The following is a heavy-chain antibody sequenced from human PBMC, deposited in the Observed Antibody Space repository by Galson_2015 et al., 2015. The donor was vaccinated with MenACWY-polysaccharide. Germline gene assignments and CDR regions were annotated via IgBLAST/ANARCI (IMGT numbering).Heavy chain of an antibody. CDR2: ISYGGDSK. J-gene: IGHJ6*03. CDR1: GFSVSNYG. D-gene: IGHD2-21*01. V-gene: IGHV3-30*18. CDR3: AKVMTFLFQYIDV. Sequence: SLRLSCAASGFSVSNYGMHWVRQAPGKGLEWVAVISYGGDSKYYGDSVRGRFTISTDNSNNTLYLQMNSLTTEDTAVYYCAKVMTFLFQYIDVWGQGTTVIVSS.